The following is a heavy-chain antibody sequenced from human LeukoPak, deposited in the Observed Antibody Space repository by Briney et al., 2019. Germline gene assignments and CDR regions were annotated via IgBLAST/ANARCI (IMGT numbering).Heavy chain of an antibody. CDR3: ARGGPYFHYSGMDV. J-gene: IGHJ6*04. Sequence: GASGKVSCKASGGTFSSYAISWVRQAPGQGLEWMGGIIPIFGTANYAQKFQGRVTITADESTSTAYLELSSLRSEDTAVYYCARGGPYFHYSGMDVWGKGTTVTVSS. CDR1: GGTFSSYA. V-gene: IGHV1-69*13. CDR2: IIPIFGTA. D-gene: IGHD2-21*01.